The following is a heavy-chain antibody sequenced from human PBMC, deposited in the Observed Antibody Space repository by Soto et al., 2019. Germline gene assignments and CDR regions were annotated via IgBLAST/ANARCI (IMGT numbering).Heavy chain of an antibody. CDR3: ARGPGFIYSQLDF. J-gene: IGHJ4*02. Sequence: QVQLVQSGAEVKKPGASVKVSCKTSGYIFTGYFIHWVRQAPGQGLEWMGWINPNGGGTHYAQKLQGRVLMTMDTSIATVDMDVSGLRSDDTAVYFSARGPGFIYSQLDFWGQGTRFTVSS. CDR1: GYIFTGYF. D-gene: IGHD4-4*01. V-gene: IGHV1-2*02. CDR2: INPNGGGT.